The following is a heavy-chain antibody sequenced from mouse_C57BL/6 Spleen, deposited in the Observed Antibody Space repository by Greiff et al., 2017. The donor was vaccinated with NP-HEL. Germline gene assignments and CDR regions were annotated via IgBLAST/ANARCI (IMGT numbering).Heavy chain of an antibody. CDR2: ISSGGSYT. D-gene: IGHD1-1*01. CDR3: ARHGGSSYSYYFDY. CDR1: GFTFSSYG. V-gene: IGHV5-6*02. J-gene: IGHJ2*01. Sequence: EVKLVESGGDLVKPGGSLKLSCAASGFTFSSYGMSWVRQTPDKRLEWVATISSGGSYTYYPDSVKGRFTISRDNAKNTLYLQMSSLKSEDTAMYYCARHGGSSYSYYFDYWGQGTTLTVSS.